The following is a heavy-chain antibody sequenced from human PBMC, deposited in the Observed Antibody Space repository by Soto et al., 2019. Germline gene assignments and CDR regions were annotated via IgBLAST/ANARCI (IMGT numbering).Heavy chain of an antibody. CDR1: GYTFTSYG. Sequence: QVQLVQSGAEVKKPGASVKVSCKASGYTFTSYGISWVRQAPGQGLEWMGWISAYNGNTNCAQKLQGRVTMTTDTSTSTAYMELRSLRSDDTAVYYCARDSEPTWSAYSSAPQGFDYWGQGTLVTVSS. D-gene: IGHD6-19*01. J-gene: IGHJ4*02. CDR2: ISAYNGNT. V-gene: IGHV1-18*01. CDR3: ARDSEPTWSAYSSAPQGFDY.